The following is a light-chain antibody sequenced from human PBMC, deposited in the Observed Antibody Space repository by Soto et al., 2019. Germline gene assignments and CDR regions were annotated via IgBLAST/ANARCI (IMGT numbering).Light chain of an antibody. J-gene: IGKJ4*01. CDR3: LQHNSYPLT. CDR1: PDIRND. CDR2: AGS. V-gene: IGKV1-17*01. Sequence: DIQMTQFPSSLSSSIGDRVTITCRASPDIRNDLGWYQQKPGKAPKRLIYAGSSLHSGVPSRLSGSGSGTEFNFTISSLQPEDFATYYCLQHNSYPLTCGGGTKVDIK.